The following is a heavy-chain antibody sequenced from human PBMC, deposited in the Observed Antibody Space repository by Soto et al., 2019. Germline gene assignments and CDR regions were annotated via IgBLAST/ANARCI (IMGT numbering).Heavy chain of an antibody. Sequence: GASVKVSCKVSGFTLTELSIHWLRQAPGKGLEWMGGFDPEDGETIYAQKFQGRVTMTEDTSTDTAYMDLSSLRSEDTAVYYCAATYTVATITIDYWGQGTLVTVSS. CDR3: AATYTVATITIDY. V-gene: IGHV1-24*01. J-gene: IGHJ4*02. D-gene: IGHD5-12*01. CDR1: GFTLTELS. CDR2: FDPEDGET.